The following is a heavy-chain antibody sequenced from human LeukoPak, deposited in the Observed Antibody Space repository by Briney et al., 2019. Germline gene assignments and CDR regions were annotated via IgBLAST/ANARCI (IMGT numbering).Heavy chain of an antibody. D-gene: IGHD5-24*01. Sequence: GESLKISCKGSGYTFTSYWIGWVRPMPGKGLGWMRIIFPGDSDTKYSPSFEGQVTISVDKSINAAYLQWSSLKASDTDMYYCTRMGSYFDPWGQGTLVTVSS. J-gene: IGHJ5*02. V-gene: IGHV5-51*01. CDR2: IFPGDSDT. CDR1: GYTFTSYW. CDR3: TRMGSYFDP.